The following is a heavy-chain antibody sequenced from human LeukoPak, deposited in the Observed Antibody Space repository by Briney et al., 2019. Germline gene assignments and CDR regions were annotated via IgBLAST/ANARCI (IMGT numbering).Heavy chain of an antibody. Sequence: ASVKVSCKASGYTFTGYYMHWVRQAPGQGLEWMGWINPKSGGTDYAQKFQGRVTMTRDTSISTAFMELNRLTSDDTAVYYCARDLAAITTGSHNWFDPRGQGTLVTVSS. J-gene: IGHJ5*02. D-gene: IGHD3-22*01. CDR1: GYTFTGYY. CDR2: INPKSGGT. V-gene: IGHV1-2*02. CDR3: ARDLAAITTGSHNWFDP.